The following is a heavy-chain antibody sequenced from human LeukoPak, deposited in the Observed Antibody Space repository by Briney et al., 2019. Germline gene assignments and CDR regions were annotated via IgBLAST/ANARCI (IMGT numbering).Heavy chain of an antibody. Sequence: TSETLSLTCAVYGGSFSGYYWSWIRQPPGRGLEWIGEINHSGSTNYNPSLKSRVTISVDTSKNQFSLKLSSVTAADTAVYYCARPHRVRATVTTYGMDVWGQGTTVTVSS. V-gene: IGHV4-34*01. D-gene: IGHD4-17*01. J-gene: IGHJ6*02. CDR1: GGSFSGYY. CDR2: INHSGST. CDR3: ARPHRVRATVTTYGMDV.